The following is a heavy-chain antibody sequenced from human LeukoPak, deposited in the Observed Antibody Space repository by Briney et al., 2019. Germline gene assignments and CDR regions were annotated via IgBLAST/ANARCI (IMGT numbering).Heavy chain of an antibody. CDR2: IKKDGSEK. V-gene: IGHV3-7*01. Sequence: GGSLRLSCAASGFTFRNHWMTWVRQAPGKGLEWVANIKKDGSEKYYADSVKGRFTISRDNAKNSLYLQMNSLRAEDTAVYYCARGPSGHHNTGGQGTLVTVSS. D-gene: IGHD5-12*01. CDR1: GFTFRNHW. J-gene: IGHJ4*02. CDR3: ARGPSGHHNT.